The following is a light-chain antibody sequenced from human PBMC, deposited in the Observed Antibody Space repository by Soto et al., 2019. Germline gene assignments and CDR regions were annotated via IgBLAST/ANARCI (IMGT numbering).Light chain of an antibody. Sequence: EIVLTQSPGTLSLSPGERATLSCRASQSVSSSYGAWHQQKPCQAPRLLIYGSSSRATSPPAMFSGSGSGTDFTLTISRLEPEDFAVYYCQQYGSSLLFTFGPGTKLDIK. V-gene: IGKV3-20*01. CDR1: QSVSSSY. CDR2: GSS. CDR3: QQYGSSLLFT. J-gene: IGKJ3*01.